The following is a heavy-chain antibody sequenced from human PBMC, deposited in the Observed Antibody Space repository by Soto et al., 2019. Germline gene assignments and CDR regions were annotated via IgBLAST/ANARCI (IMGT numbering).Heavy chain of an antibody. CDR3: AKDRAPSGTYPAVDY. D-gene: IGHD1-26*01. CDR1: GFSFDDYA. V-gene: IGHV3-9*01. J-gene: IGHJ4*02. Sequence: EVQLVESGGGLVQPGRSLRLTCAASGFSFDDYAMHWVRQVPGKGLEWVSGISWNSGSIGYADSVKGRLTISRDNAKNSLYLHMNSLRAEETALYYCAKDRAPSGTYPAVDYWGQGTLVTVSS. CDR2: ISWNSGSI.